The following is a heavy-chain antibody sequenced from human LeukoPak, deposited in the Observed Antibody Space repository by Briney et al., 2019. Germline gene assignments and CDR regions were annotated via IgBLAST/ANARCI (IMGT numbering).Heavy chain of an antibody. CDR1: GFTFSGYA. CDR3: AKVRILVGSGSWDY. D-gene: IGHD3-10*01. J-gene: IGHJ4*02. V-gene: IGHV3-23*01. Sequence: PGGSLRLSCAASGFTFSGYAMSWVRQAPGKGLEWVSAIGGSGGSTYYADSVKGRFTISRDNSKNTLYLQMNSLRAEDTAVYYCAKVRILVGSGSWDYWGQGTLVTVSS. CDR2: IGGSGGST.